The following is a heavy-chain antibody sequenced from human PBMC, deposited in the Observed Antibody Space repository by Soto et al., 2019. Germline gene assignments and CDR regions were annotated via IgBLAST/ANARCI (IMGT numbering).Heavy chain of an antibody. CDR3: ARISGRPSNYYHIDV. CDR1: GYTFTSCD. J-gene: IGHJ6*02. D-gene: IGHD1-26*01. Sequence: QVQLVQSGAEVKKPGATVKVSCKASGYTFTSCDVNWVRQAPGQGLEWMGWMNPNAGSRGYAQKFQGRVTMTRDTSMSTAYMELSSLTSEDTAVYYCARISGRPSNYYHIDVWGQGTTVTVSS. V-gene: IGHV1-8*01. CDR2: MNPNAGSR.